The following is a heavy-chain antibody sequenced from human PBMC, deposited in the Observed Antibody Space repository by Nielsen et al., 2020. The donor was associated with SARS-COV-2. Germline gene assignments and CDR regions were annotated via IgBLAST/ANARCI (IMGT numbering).Heavy chain of an antibody. CDR3: ARVPGENWFDP. CDR2: IYYSGST. CDR1: GGSISSSSYY. D-gene: IGHD3-10*01. V-gene: IGHV4-39*07. Sequence: SETLSLTCTVSGGSISSSSYYWSWIRQPPEKGLEWIGSIYYSGSTYYNPSLKSRVTISVDTSKNQFSLKLSSVTAADTAVYYCARVPGENWFDPWGQGTLVTVSS. J-gene: IGHJ5*02.